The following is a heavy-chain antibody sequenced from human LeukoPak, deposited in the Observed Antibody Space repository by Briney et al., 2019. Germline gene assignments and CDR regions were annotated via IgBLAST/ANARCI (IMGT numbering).Heavy chain of an antibody. CDR3: ARDRARGPYYYYYGMDV. J-gene: IGHJ6*02. Sequence: GGSLRLSCAASGFTFSSYWMSWVRQAPGKGLEWVANIKQDGSEKYYVDSVKGRFTISRDNAKNSLYLQMNSLRAEDTAVYYCARDRARGPYYYYYGMDVWGQGTTVTVSS. CDR1: GFTFSSYW. CDR2: IKQDGSEK. D-gene: IGHD3-10*01. V-gene: IGHV3-7*01.